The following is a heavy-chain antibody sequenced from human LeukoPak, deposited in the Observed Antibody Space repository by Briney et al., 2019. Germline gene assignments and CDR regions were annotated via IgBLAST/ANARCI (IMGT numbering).Heavy chain of an antibody. CDR3: ATDPPWESDAFDI. CDR2: IKQDGSKK. D-gene: IGHD1-26*01. CDR1: VFSFISTYW. J-gene: IGHJ3*02. V-gene: IGHV3-7*01. Sequence: SGALRLSRLGSVFSFISTYWMTWARQAPGKGVEGVANIKQDGSKKYYVDSVKGRFTISRDNAKNPLYLQMNSLRVEDTALYYCATDPPWESDAFDIWGHGTMVTVSS.